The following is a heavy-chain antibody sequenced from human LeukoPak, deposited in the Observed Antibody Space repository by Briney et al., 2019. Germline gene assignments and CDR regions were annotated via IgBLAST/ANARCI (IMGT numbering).Heavy chain of an antibody. CDR2: IRSKAYGGTT. Sequence: GRSLRLSCTASGFTFGDYAMSWFRQAPGKGLEWVGFIRSKAYGGTTEYAASVKGRFTISRDDSKSIAYLQMNSLKTEDTAVYYCTRDGLGYCSGGSCGSAEYSQHWGQGTLVTVSS. CDR3: TRDGLGYCSGGSCGSAEYSQH. V-gene: IGHV3-49*03. CDR1: GFTFGDYA. J-gene: IGHJ1*01. D-gene: IGHD2-15*01.